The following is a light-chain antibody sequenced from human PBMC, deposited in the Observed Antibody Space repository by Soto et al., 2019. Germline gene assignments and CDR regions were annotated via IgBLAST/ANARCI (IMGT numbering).Light chain of an antibody. CDR1: QSLLHSNAYNY. Sequence: DLVMTQSPLSLPVIPGEPASISCRSSQSLLHSNAYNYLDWYLQKPGQSPQLLIYLGSNRASGVPDRFSGSGSGTDFTLKISRVEAEDVGVYYCMQALQTPYTFGQGTKLEIK. J-gene: IGKJ2*01. CDR2: LGS. V-gene: IGKV2-28*01. CDR3: MQALQTPYT.